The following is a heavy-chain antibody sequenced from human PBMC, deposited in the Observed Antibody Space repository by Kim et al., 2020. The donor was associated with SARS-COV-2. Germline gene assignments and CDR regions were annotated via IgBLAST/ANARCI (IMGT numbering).Heavy chain of an antibody. V-gene: IGHV3-23*01. D-gene: IGHD2-21*01. J-gene: IGHJ4*02. Sequence: GGSLRLSCTTPGFTFTGHAMSWVRQAPGKGLEWVSSIDGSDGTTYYVDSVKGRFSISRDDSKNTLYLQMSALRADDTAAYYCLKGGWGWIWDYWGQGTLGTVSS. CDR1: GFTFTGHA. CDR2: IDGSDGTT. CDR3: LKGGWGWIWDY.